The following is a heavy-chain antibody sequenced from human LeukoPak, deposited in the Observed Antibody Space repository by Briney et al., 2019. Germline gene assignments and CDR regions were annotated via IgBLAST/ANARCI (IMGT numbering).Heavy chain of an antibody. CDR2: ISSSSSYT. CDR3: ARGGYSGYDFDY. D-gene: IGHD5-12*01. V-gene: IGHV3-11*06. CDR1: GFTFSDYY. Sequence: PGGSLRLSCAASGFTFSDYYMSWIRQAPGPGLEWVSYISSSSSYTNYADSVKGRFTISRDNAKNSLYLQMNSLRAEGTAVYYCARGGYSGYDFDYWGQGTLVTVSS. J-gene: IGHJ4*02.